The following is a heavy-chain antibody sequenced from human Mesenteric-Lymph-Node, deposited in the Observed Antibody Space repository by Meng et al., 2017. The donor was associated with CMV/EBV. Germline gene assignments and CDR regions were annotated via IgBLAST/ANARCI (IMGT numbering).Heavy chain of an antibody. Sequence: GESLKISCAASGFTVSSNYMSWVRQAPGKGLEWASAISTSGGTTTYADSVKGRFTISRDNSKNTLYLQMNSLRADDTAVYYCARSGASNGGAFDIWGQGTMVTVSS. CDR1: GFTVSSNY. CDR2: ISTSGGTT. J-gene: IGHJ3*02. CDR3: ARSGASNGGAFDI. V-gene: IGHV3-53*01. D-gene: IGHD2-8*01.